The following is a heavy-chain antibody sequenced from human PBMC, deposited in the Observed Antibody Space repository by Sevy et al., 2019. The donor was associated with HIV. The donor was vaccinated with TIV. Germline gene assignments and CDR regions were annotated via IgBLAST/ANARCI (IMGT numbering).Heavy chain of an antibody. V-gene: IGHV3-48*03. CDR1: GFTFSSYE. Sequence: GGSLRLSCAASGFTFSSYEMHWVRQAPGKGLEWVSYISSSGSTRYYADSVKGRFTISRDNAKNSLYLQMNTLRAEDTAVYYCARAGGPTGLDYWGQGTLVTVSS. D-gene: IGHD4-17*01. J-gene: IGHJ4*02. CDR3: ARAGGPTGLDY. CDR2: ISSSGSTR.